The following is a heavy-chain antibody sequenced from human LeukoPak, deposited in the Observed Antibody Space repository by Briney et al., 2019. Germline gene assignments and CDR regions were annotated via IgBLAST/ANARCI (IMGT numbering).Heavy chain of an antibody. CDR1: GYTFTSSD. CDR3: ARGVKWSYYYYYMDV. D-gene: IGHD1-26*01. CDR2: MNPNSGNT. Sequence: ASVKVSCKASGYTFTSSDINWVRQATGQGLEWMVWMNPNSGNTGYAQKFQGRVTITRNTSISTAYMELSSLRSEDTAVYYCARGVKWSYYYYYMDVWGKGTTVTVSS. J-gene: IGHJ6*03. V-gene: IGHV1-8*03.